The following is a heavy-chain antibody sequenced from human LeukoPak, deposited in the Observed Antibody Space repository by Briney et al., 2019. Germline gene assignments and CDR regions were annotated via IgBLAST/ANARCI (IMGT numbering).Heavy chain of an antibody. J-gene: IGHJ4*02. CDR1: GGSISSGYY. CDR2: IYHSGST. CDR3: ARESSSSPDY. V-gene: IGHV4-38-2*02. Sequence: PSETLSLTCTVSGGSISSGYYWGWIRQPPGKGLEWIGSIYHSGSTYYKPSLRSRVTISVDTSKNQFYLRLTSVTAADSAMYYCARESSSSPDYWGQGTLSPSPQ. D-gene: IGHD6-6*01.